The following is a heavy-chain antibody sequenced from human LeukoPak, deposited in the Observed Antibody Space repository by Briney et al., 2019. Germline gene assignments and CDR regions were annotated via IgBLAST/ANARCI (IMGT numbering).Heavy chain of an antibody. CDR3: ARGGFLLWFGELFDYYGMDV. CDR2: ISGSGGST. D-gene: IGHD3-10*01. V-gene: IGHV3-23*01. J-gene: IGHJ6*02. CDR1: GFTFSSYA. Sequence: PGGSLRLSCAASGFTFSSYAMSWVRQAPGKGLEWVSAISGSGGSTYYADSVKGRFTISRDNSKNTLYLQMNSLRAEDTAVYYCARGGFLLWFGELFDYYGMDVWGQGTTVTVSS.